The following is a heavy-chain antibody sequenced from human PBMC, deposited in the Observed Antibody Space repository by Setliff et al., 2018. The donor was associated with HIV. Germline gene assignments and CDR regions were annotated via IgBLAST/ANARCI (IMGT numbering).Heavy chain of an antibody. CDR3: ARDLAYCSGGSCYRPLIYYFYYMDV. D-gene: IGHD2-15*01. V-gene: IGHV1-18*01. CDR2: ISTNNGNT. J-gene: IGHJ6*03. CDR1: GYSLSTYA. Sequence: GASVKVSCKASGYSLSTYAISWVRQAPGLGLEWMGWISTNNGNTNSAQKLQGRVTMTTDTSARISYMELSGLTSDDTATYYCARDLAYCSGGSCYRPLIYYFYYMDVWGKGTTVTVSS.